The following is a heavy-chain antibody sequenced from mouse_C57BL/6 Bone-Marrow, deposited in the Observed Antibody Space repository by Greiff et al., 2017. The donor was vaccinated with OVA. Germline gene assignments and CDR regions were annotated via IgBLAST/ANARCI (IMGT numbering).Heavy chain of an antibody. V-gene: IGHV1-80*01. CDR1: GYAFSSYW. J-gene: IGHJ3*01. D-gene: IGHD2-4*01. CDR3: AREEDYDYDGAGWFAY. CDR2: IYPGDGDT. Sequence: VQLQQSGAELVKPGASVKISCKASGYAFSSYWMTWVKQRPGKGLEWIGQIYPGDGDTNYNGKFKGKATLTADKSSSTAYMQLSRLTSEDAAVYFCAREEDYDYDGAGWFAYWGQGTQVTVSA.